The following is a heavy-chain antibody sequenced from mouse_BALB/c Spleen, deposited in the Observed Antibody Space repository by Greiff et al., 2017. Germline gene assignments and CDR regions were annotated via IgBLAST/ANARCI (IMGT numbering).Heavy chain of an antibody. CDR1: GFNIKDTY. Sequence: EVQLQQSGAELVKPGASVKLSCTASGFNIKDTYMHWVKQRPEQGLEWIGRIDPANGNTKYDPKFQGKATITADTSSNTAYLQLSSLTSEDTAVYYCASYDYDEGDYAMDYWGQGTSVTVSS. CDR2: IDPANGNT. J-gene: IGHJ4*01. V-gene: IGHV14-3*02. D-gene: IGHD2-4*01. CDR3: ASYDYDEGDYAMDY.